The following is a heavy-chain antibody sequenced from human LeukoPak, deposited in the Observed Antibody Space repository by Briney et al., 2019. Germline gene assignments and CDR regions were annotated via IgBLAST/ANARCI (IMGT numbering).Heavy chain of an antibody. J-gene: IGHJ4*02. CDR1: GFTFSSYA. CDR2: ISGSGDST. D-gene: IGHD5-12*01. V-gene: IGHV3-23*01. CDR3: ARDDSDIVATTNAFDH. Sequence: GGSLRLSCAASGFTFSSYAMSWVRQAPGKGLEWVSVISGSGDSTYYADSVKGRFTISRDNSKNTVYLQMNSLRAEDTAVYFCARDDSDIVATTNAFDHCGQGTLVTVSS.